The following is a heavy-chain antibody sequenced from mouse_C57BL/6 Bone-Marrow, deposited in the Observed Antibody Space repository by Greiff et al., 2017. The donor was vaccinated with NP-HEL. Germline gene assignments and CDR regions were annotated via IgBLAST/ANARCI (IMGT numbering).Heavy chain of an antibody. J-gene: IGHJ3*01. V-gene: IGHV1-5*01. Sequence: EVQLQQSGTVLARPGASVKMSCKTSGYTFTSYWMHWVKQRPGQGLEWIGAIYPGNSDTSYNQKFQGKAKLTAVTSASTAYMELSSLTNEDAAVYYCTRWGGHYPFAYWGQGTLVTVSA. CDR1: GYTFTSYW. CDR3: TRWGGHYPFAY. D-gene: IGHD6-1*01. CDR2: IYPGNSDT.